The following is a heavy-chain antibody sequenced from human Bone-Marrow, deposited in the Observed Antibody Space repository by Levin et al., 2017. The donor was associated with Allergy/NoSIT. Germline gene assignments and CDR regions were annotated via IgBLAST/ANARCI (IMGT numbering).Heavy chain of an antibody. V-gene: IGHV4-39*07. J-gene: IGHJ4*02. CDR3: ARAGRYDY. CDR2: INHSGST. Sequence: SQTLSLTCTVSGYSISGSAYYWGWIRQPPGKCLEWIGSINHSGSTYYNPSLKSRVTISVDTSKSQFSLKLSSVTAADTAVYYCARAGRYDYWGQGALVTVSS. CDR1: GYSISGSAYY. D-gene: IGHD3-9*01.